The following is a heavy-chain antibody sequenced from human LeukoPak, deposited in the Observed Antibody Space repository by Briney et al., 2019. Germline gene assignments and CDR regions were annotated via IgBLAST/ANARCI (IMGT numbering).Heavy chain of an antibody. J-gene: IGHJ4*02. CDR1: GFTFSDYA. Sequence: GGSLRLSCAASGFTFSDYAMTWVRQAPEKGLEWVSSISDSGVSTYYADSVKGRFTISRDNSKNTLYLQMNSLRAEDTAVYYCAKGLRGIYDYWGQGTLVTVSS. V-gene: IGHV3-23*01. D-gene: IGHD1-26*01. CDR3: AKGLRGIYDY. CDR2: ISDSGVST.